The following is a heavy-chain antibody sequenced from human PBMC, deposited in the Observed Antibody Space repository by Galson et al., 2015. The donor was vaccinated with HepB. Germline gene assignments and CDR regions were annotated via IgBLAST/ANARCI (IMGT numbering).Heavy chain of an antibody. D-gene: IGHD3-10*01. V-gene: IGHV3-21*01. CDR2: ISGRRTYI. CDR1: GFNFRNYS. J-gene: IGHJ4*02. Sequence: LRLSCAGSGFNFRNYSMNWVRQAPGKGLKWVSSISGRRTYIYYADSVKGRFTISRDNAKNLLYLQMHTLRAEDTAVYFCARPPVGYNGSGTPLYYFDLWGQGTLVSVSS. CDR3: ARPPVGYNGSGTPLYYFDL.